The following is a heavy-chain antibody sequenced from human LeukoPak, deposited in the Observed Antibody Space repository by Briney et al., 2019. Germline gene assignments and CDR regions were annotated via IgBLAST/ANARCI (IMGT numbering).Heavy chain of an antibody. CDR2: IYYSGST. CDR3: ARDMLRPRYSSSPH. CDR1: GGSISSSSYY. Sequence: SEALSLTCTVSGGSISSSSYYWGWIRQPPGKGLEWIGSIYYSGSTYYNPSLKSRVTISVDTSKNQFSLKLSSVTAADTAVYYCARDMLRPRYSSSPHWGQGTLVTVSS. D-gene: IGHD6-6*01. V-gene: IGHV4-39*07. J-gene: IGHJ4*02.